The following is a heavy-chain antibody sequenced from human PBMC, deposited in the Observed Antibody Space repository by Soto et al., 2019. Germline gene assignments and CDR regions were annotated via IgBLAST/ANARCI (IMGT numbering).Heavy chain of an antibody. V-gene: IGHV3-48*02. Sequence: EVQLVESGGGLVQPGGSLRLSCAASGFTFSSYSMNWVRQAPGKGLEWVSYISSSSSTIYYADSVKGRFTISSDNVKKSLYLQMNSLRDEDTAVYYCARDVSEWELPDAFDIWGQGTMVTVSS. D-gene: IGHD1-26*01. CDR1: GFTFSSYS. J-gene: IGHJ3*02. CDR2: ISSSSSTI. CDR3: ARDVSEWELPDAFDI.